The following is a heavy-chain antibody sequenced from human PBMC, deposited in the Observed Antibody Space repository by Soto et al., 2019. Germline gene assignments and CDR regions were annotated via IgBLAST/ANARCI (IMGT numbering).Heavy chain of an antibody. D-gene: IGHD5-18*01. Sequence: QVQLVQSGAEVKKPGASVKVSCKASGYTFTGYYMHWVRQAPGQGLEWMGWINPNSGGTNYAQKFQGWVTMTRDTAISTAYMELSRLISDDTAVYYCARGSGYSYGYYRYWGQGTLVTVSS. V-gene: IGHV1-2*04. CDR1: GYTFTGYY. CDR2: INPNSGGT. CDR3: ARGSGYSYGYYRY. J-gene: IGHJ4*02.